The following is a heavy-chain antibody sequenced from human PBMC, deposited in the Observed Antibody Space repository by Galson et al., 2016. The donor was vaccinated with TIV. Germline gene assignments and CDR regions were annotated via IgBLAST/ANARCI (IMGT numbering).Heavy chain of an antibody. V-gene: IGHV5-51*03. CDR1: GYRFTNYW. Sequence: QSGAEVKKPGESLKIPCKGSGYRFTNYWIGWVRQMPGKGLEWMGIIYPGDSETRYSPSFQGQVTISADKSISTAYLQWSNLKTSDTAIYYCASGQYIENWGQGTLVTVSS. J-gene: IGHJ4*02. CDR2: IYPGDSET. CDR3: ASGQYIEN.